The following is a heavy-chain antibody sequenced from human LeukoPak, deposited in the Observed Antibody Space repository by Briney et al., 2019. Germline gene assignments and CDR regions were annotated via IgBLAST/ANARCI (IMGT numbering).Heavy chain of an antibody. CDR1: GFTFSDYY. J-gene: IGHJ5*02. D-gene: IGHD4-17*01. Sequence: GGSLRLSCAASGFTFSDYYMSWIRQAPGKGLEWVSYISSSGSTIYYADSVKGRFTISRDNAKNSLYLQMNSLRAEDTAVYYCAKDRGDYTNWFDPWGQGTLVTVSS. V-gene: IGHV3-11*04. CDR3: AKDRGDYTNWFDP. CDR2: ISSSGSTI.